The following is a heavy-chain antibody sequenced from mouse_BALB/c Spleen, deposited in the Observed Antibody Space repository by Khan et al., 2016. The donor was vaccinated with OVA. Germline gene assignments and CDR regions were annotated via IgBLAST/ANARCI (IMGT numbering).Heavy chain of an antibody. CDR1: GYSITTDYA. CDR2: ISYSGNT. Sequence: EVQLQESGPGLVKPSQSLSLTCTVTGYSITTDYAWNWIRQFPGNKLEWMGFISYSGNTKYNPSLKSRISITRDTSKNKSFMTWKSVTTEYTARYYCARVYGGDFDYWGQGTTLTVSS. J-gene: IGHJ2*01. V-gene: IGHV3-2*02. D-gene: IGHD1-1*01. CDR3: ARVYGGDFDY.